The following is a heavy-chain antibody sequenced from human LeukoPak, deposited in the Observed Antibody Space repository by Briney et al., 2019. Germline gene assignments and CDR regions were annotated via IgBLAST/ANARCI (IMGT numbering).Heavy chain of an antibody. Sequence: GGSLRLSCAASGFSLSSYEMNWVRQAPGKGLEWVSYISTSGNTMYYADSVKGRFTISRDNAKNLVYLQMNSLRADDTAVYYCARDRGVTGTLWFDPWGQGTLVTVSS. D-gene: IGHD1/OR15-1a*01. CDR1: GFSLSSYE. J-gene: IGHJ5*02. CDR2: ISTSGNTM. CDR3: ARDRGVTGTLWFDP. V-gene: IGHV3-48*03.